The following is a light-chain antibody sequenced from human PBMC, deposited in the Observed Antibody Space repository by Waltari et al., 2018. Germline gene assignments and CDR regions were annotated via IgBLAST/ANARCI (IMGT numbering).Light chain of an antibody. V-gene: IGLV2-14*03. CDR1: NIAVVGSTF. Sequence: QPALTQLASVSGSPGRSIPISCIGPNIAVVGSTFLPCYQQHPGKAPKLLIFPVSNRPSGVSPRFSGSKSGNMASLTISGLRADDEALYFCSSYTSMNTVVFGGGTSLTVL. J-gene: IGLJ2*01. CDR2: PVS. CDR3: SSYTSMNTVV.